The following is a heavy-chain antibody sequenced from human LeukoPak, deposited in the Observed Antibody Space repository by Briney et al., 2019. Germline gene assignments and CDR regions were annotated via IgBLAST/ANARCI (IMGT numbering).Heavy chain of an antibody. Sequence: SGGSLRLSCAASGFSFSRAWMSWVRQAPGKGLEWVGRIRSTANGYATAYAASVKGRFTISRDDSKNTAYLQMDSLKTEDTAVYYCTGNYYGSGSYADFDYWGQGTLVTVSS. CDR3: TGNYYGSGSYADFDY. CDR1: GFSFSRAW. J-gene: IGHJ4*02. V-gene: IGHV3-73*01. CDR2: IRSTANGYAT. D-gene: IGHD3-10*01.